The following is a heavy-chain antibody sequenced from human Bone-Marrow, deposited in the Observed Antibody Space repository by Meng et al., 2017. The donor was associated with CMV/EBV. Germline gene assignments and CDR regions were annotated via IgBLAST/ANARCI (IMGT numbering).Heavy chain of an antibody. D-gene: IGHD3-22*01. CDR1: GFTFSNYA. J-gene: IGHJ6*02. CDR2: ISSSSSTI. V-gene: IGHV3-48*04. Sequence: GGSLRLSCAASGFTFSNYAMNWVRQAPGKGLEWVSYISSSSSTIYYADSVKGRFTISRDNAKNSLHLQMSSLRVEDTAVYYCASKESYFYDSNYYGMDVWSQGTTVTVSS. CDR3: ASKESYFYDSNYYGMDV.